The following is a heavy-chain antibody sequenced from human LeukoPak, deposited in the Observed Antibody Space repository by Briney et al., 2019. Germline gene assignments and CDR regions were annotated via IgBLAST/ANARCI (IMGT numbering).Heavy chain of an antibody. V-gene: IGHV1-24*01. CDR3: ATGIPVAGLFDY. D-gene: IGHD6-19*01. Sequence: ASVKVSCKVSGYTLTELSMHWGRQAPGKGLEWMGGFDPEDGETIYAQKFQGRVTMTEDTSTDTAYMELSSLRSEDTAVYYCATGIPVAGLFDYWGQGTLVTVSS. CDR1: GYTLTELS. J-gene: IGHJ4*02. CDR2: FDPEDGET.